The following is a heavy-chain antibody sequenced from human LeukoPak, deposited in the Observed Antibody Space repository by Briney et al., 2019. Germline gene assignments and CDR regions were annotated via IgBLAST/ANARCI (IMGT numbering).Heavy chain of an antibody. J-gene: IGHJ6*03. Sequence: GGSLRLSCAASRFTFSSYATSWVRQAPGEGLEWVSAISGSGGSTYYADSVKGRFTISRDNSKNTLYLQMNSLRAEDTAVYYCAKGSSLTGLYYYYYYYMDVWGKGTTVTVSS. CDR2: ISGSGGST. CDR3: AKGSSLTGLYYYYYYYMDV. CDR1: RFTFSSYA. V-gene: IGHV3-23*01. D-gene: IGHD3-10*01.